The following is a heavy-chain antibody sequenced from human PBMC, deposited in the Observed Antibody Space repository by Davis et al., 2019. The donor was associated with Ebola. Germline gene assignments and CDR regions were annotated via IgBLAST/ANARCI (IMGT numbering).Heavy chain of an antibody. CDR1: GFTFDDYA. J-gene: IGHJ6*02. CDR2: ISWNSGSI. CDR3: ARVDTATTYGMDV. D-gene: IGHD5-18*01. V-gene: IGHV3-9*01. Sequence: SLKISCAASGFTFDDYAMHWVRQAPGKGLEWVSGISWNSGSIGYADSVKGRFTISRDNAKNSLYLQMNSLRAEDTALYYCARVDTATTYGMDVWGQGTTVTVSS.